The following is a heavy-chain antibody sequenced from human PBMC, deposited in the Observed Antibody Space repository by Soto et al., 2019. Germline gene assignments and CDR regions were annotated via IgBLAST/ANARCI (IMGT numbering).Heavy chain of an antibody. CDR2: IIPILGTA. D-gene: IGHD3-3*01. CDR3: ARESTRFLEWFRHYYYYYGMDV. CDR1: GGTFSSYA. J-gene: IGHJ6*02. V-gene: IGHV1-69*13. Sequence: SVKVSCKASGGTFSSYAISWVRQAPGQGLEWMGGIIPILGTANYAQKFQGRVTITADESTSTAYMELSSLRSEDTAVYYCARESTRFLEWFRHYYYYYGMDVWGQGTTVTVSS.